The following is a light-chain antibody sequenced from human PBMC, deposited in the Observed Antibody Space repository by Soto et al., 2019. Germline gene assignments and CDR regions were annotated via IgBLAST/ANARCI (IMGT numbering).Light chain of an antibody. Sequence: EIVLTQSPGTLPLSPGDRATLSCRASQSVTSNFLAWYQQKPGQAPRLLLYGASRRALGIPDRFSGSGSGTGFTLTISRLEPEDFAVYYCQQYDTSPPLTFGGGTKVEIK. CDR3: QQYDTSPPLT. J-gene: IGKJ4*01. V-gene: IGKV3-20*01. CDR1: QSVTSNF. CDR2: GAS.